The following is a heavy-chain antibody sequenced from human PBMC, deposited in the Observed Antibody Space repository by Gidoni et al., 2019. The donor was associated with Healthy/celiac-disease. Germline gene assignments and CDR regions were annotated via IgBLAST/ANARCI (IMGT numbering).Heavy chain of an antibody. CDR3: AKDKESYGDRTSYYFDY. Sequence: EVQLVESGGGLVQPGRSLRLSCSDSGFTLDDSAMHWVLQATGKGLEWVAGSSWNSGSIGYADSVKGRFTISRDNAKNSLYLQMNRLRAEDTALYYCAKDKESYGDRTSYYFDYWGQGTLVTVSS. D-gene: IGHD4-17*01. CDR1: GFTLDDSA. CDR2: SSWNSGSI. V-gene: IGHV3-9*01. J-gene: IGHJ4*02.